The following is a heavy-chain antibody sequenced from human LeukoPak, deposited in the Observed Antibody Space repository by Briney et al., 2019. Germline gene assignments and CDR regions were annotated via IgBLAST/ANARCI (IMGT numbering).Heavy chain of an antibody. Sequence: SETLSLTCTVSGGSINSYYWSWIRQPPGKGLECIGYIHYTGSTNYNPSLKSRVTISVDTSKNQFSLKLSSVTAADTAVYYCARSIVGATPIDYWGQGTLVTVSS. CDR3: ARSIVGATPIDY. CDR2: IHYTGST. J-gene: IGHJ4*02. CDR1: GGSINSYY. D-gene: IGHD1-26*01. V-gene: IGHV4-59*08.